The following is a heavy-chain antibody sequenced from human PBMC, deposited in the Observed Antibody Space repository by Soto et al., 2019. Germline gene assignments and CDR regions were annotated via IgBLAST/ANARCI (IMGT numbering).Heavy chain of an antibody. D-gene: IGHD3-10*01. J-gene: IGHJ5*02. CDR1: GGSISSYY. CDR2: IYYSGST. Sequence: PSETLSLTCTVSGGSISSYYWSWIRQPPGKGLEWIGYIYYSGSTNYNPSLKSRVTISVDTSKNQFSLKLSSVTAADTAVYYCARTYYYGSGGRWFDPWGQGTLVTVSS. CDR3: ARTYYYGSGGRWFDP. V-gene: IGHV4-59*08.